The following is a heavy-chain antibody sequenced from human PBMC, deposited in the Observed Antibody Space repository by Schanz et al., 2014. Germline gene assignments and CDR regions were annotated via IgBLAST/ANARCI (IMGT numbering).Heavy chain of an antibody. CDR1: GDTFRSYT. D-gene: IGHD5-12*01. V-gene: IGHV1-69*02. CDR3: ARGGGYELLENWFDP. CDR2: IIPITGIT. Sequence: QVQLVQSGAEVKKPGSSVKVSCKASGDTFRSYTINWVRHAPGQGLEWMGRIIPITGITNYAQKFQGRVTITADKSTSTAYMELSSLTSEDTAVYYCARGGGYELLENWFDPWGQGTLVTVSS. J-gene: IGHJ5*02.